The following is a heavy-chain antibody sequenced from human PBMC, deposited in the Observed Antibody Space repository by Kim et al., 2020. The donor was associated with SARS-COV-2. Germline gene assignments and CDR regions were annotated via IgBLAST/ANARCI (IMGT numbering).Heavy chain of an antibody. CDR3: ARDPSRGRQWLTQDSLY. D-gene: IGHD6-19*01. V-gene: IGHV3-74*01. CDR1: GFTFSSYW. J-gene: IGHJ4*02. Sequence: GGSLRLSCAASGFTFSSYWMHWVRQAPGKGLVWVSRINSDGSSTSYADSVKGRFTISRDNAKNTLYLQMNSLRAEDTAVYYCARDPSRGRQWLTQDSLYWGQGTLVTVSS. CDR2: INSDGSST.